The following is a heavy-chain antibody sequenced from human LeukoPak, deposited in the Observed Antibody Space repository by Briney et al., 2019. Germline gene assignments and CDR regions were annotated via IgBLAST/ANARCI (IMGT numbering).Heavy chain of an antibody. CDR1: GVSMSSGSLY. J-gene: IGHJ4*02. Sequence: PSETLSLTCTVSGVSMSSGSLYWGWIRQPPGKGLEWLGSIYYSGSTSYNPSLKSRVTISADTSRNQFSLKLSSVTAADTAVYYCARHYDFIYWGQGALVTVSS. CDR3: ARHYDFIY. CDR2: IYYSGST. V-gene: IGHV4-39*01. D-gene: IGHD3-3*01.